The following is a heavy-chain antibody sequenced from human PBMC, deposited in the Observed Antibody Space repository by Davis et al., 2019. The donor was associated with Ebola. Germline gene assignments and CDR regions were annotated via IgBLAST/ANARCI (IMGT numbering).Heavy chain of an antibody. Sequence: LRLSCTVSGGSISSGGYYWSWIRQHPGKGLEWIGYIYYSGSTYYNPSLKSRVTISVDTSKNQFSLKLSSVTAADTAVYYCARVASYYFYGMDVWGQGTTVTVSS. CDR2: IYYSGST. V-gene: IGHV4-31*03. J-gene: IGHJ6*02. CDR1: GGSISSGGYY. CDR3: ARVASYYFYGMDV.